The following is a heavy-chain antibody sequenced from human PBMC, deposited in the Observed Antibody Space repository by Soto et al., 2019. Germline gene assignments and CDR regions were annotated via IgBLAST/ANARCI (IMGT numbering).Heavy chain of an antibody. CDR1: GFTFSSYE. Sequence: EVQLVESGGGLVQPGGSLRLSCEASGFTFSSYEMNWVRQAPGKGLEWVSYISSSGSTIYYADSVKGRFTISRDNAKNSLYMQMYSLRAEDTAVYYCARRGPGVVSLQFLEWTYDYWSQGTLLTVSS. D-gene: IGHD3-3*01. V-gene: IGHV3-48*03. CDR3: ARRGPGVVSLQFLEWTYDY. CDR2: ISSSGSTI. J-gene: IGHJ4*02.